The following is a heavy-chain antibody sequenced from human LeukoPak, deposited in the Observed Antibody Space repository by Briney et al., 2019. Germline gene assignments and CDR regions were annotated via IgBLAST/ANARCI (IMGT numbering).Heavy chain of an antibody. CDR3: ATTPERGIAVASSGWFDP. CDR1: GYTFTSYY. CDR2: INPSGGST. Sequence: ASVKVSCKASGYTFTSYYMHWVRQAPGQGLEWMGIINPSGGSTSYAQKFQGRVTMTRDTSTSTVYMELSSLRSEDTAVYYCATTPERGIAVASSGWFDPWGQGTLVTVSS. V-gene: IGHV1-46*01. J-gene: IGHJ5*02. D-gene: IGHD6-19*01.